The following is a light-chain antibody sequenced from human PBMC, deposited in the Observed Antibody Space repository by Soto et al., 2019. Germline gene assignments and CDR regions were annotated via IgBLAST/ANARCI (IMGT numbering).Light chain of an antibody. CDR2: DAS. CDR1: QSITNW. V-gene: IGKV1-5*01. Sequence: DIQMTQSPSTLSAYVGDRVTITCRASQSITNWVAWYQQKPGKAPKLLIYDASNLESGVPSRFSGGVFGTDFIFTVSSLQPDDFATYYCQQYNNYSPTFGQGTKV. CDR3: QQYNNYSPT. J-gene: IGKJ1*01.